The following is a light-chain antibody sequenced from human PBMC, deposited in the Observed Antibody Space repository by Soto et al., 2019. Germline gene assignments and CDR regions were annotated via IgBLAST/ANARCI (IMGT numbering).Light chain of an antibody. J-gene: IGKJ2*01. V-gene: IGKV1-5*01. CDR2: DAY. CDR1: QSISSS. Sequence: IKMTQSPSTVSASVGDRVTITCRASQSISSSLAWYQQKPGKAPKVLIYDAYSLDSGVPSRFSGSGYGTEITLAGSSLQPGDFATYSCQQYESYPYSFVQWTKLEIK. CDR3: QQYESYPYS.